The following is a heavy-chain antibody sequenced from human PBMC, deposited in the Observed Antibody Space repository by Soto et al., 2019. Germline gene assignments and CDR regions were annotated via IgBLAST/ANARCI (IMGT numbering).Heavy chain of an antibody. CDR1: GFTFSNYG. CDR3: AKKKGYCGGGSCYYMDV. J-gene: IGHJ6*03. V-gene: IGHV3-30*18. Sequence: PGGSLRLSCAASGFTFSNYGMHWVRQAPGKGLEWVSLISYDGRKESYADSVKGRFTISRDNSENTLYLQMDSLRADDTAVYYCAKKKGYCGGGSCYYMDVWGKGTTVTVSS. D-gene: IGHD2-15*01. CDR2: ISYDGRKE.